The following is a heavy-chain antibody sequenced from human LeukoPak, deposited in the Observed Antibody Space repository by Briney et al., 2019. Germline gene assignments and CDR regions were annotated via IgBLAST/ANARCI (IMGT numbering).Heavy chain of an antibody. CDR1: GYTFTSYD. CDR2: MNPNSGNT. D-gene: IGHD2-15*01. Sequence: ASVKVSCKASGYTFTSYDINWVRQATGQGLEWMGWMNPNSGNTGYAQKFQGRVTITRNTSISTAYMELSSLRSEDTAVYYCARRRRNIVVLDYWGQGTLVTVSS. V-gene: IGHV1-8*03. CDR3: ARRRRNIVVLDY. J-gene: IGHJ4*02.